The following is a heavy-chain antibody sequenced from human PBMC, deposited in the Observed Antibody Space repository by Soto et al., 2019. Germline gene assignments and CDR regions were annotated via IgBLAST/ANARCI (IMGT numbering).Heavy chain of an antibody. V-gene: IGHV4-61*01. D-gene: IGHD3-22*01. J-gene: IGHJ5*02. CDR3: ARASLPLYYYDSSGKGNWFDP. Sequence: LSLTCTVSGGSFSSGSYYWSWIRQPPGKGLEWIGYIYYSGSTNYNPSLKSRVTISVDTSKNQFSLKLSSVTAADTAVYYCARASLPLYYYDSSGKGNWFDPWGQGTLVTVSS. CDR1: GGSFSSGSYY. CDR2: IYYSGST.